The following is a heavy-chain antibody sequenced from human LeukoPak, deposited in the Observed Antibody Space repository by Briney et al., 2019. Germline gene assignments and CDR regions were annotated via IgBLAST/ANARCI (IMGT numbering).Heavy chain of an antibody. CDR3: AKSFRSTSLDY. CDR1: GFTFSGYN. J-gene: IGHJ4*02. Sequence: GGSLRLSCAASGFTFSGYNMNWVRQAPGKGLEWVSSISSSSYIYYADSVKGRFTISRDNSRNTLYLQMNSLRAGDTAVYYCAKSFRSTSLDYWGQGTLVTVSS. D-gene: IGHD2-2*01. CDR2: ISSSSYI. V-gene: IGHV3-21*04.